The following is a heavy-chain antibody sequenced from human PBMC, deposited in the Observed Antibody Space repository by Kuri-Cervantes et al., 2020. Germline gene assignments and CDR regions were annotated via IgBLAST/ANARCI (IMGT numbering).Heavy chain of an antibody. CDR3: ARVYDDYGDYGIYWYFDL. CDR1: GCTFTGYY. Sequence: ASVNVSCKASGCTFTGYYMHWVRQAPGQGLEWMGWINPNSGGTNYAQKFQGRVTMTRDTSISTAYMELSRLRSDDTAVYYCARVYDDYGDYGIYWYFDLWGRGTLVTVSS. J-gene: IGHJ2*01. D-gene: IGHD4-17*01. CDR2: INPNSGGT. V-gene: IGHV1-2*02.